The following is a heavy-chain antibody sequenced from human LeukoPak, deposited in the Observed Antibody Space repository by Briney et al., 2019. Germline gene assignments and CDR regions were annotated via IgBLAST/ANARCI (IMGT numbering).Heavy chain of an antibody. CDR3: AKGRMVRGVINY. J-gene: IGHJ4*02. CDR1: GFTFSSYA. D-gene: IGHD3-10*01. CDR2: ISGSGGST. Sequence: GGSLRLSCAASGFTFSSYAMSWVRQAPGKGLEWVSAISGSGGSTYYTDSVKGRFTISRDNSKNTLYLQMNSLRAEDTAVHYCAKGRMVRGVINYWGQGTLVTVSS. V-gene: IGHV3-23*01.